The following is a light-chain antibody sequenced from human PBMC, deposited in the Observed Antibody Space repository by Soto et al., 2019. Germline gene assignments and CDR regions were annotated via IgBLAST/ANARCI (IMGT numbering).Light chain of an antibody. J-gene: IGKJ5*01. CDR3: QPSYSTPSIT. Sequence: DIDITHAPSSRSSWVGDRVTITFLASQSISSYLNWYQQKPGKAPKLLIYAASSLQSGVPSRFSGSGSGTDFTLTISSLQPEDFATYYCQPSYSTPSITFGHGTRLAIK. V-gene: IGKV1-39*01. CDR1: QSISSY. CDR2: AAS.